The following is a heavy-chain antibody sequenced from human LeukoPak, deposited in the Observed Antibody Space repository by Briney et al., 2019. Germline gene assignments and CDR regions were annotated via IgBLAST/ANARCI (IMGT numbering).Heavy chain of an antibody. V-gene: IGHV3-48*04. CDR2: ISSSSSNI. CDR3: ARVGRSGWTVDY. CDR1: GFDFSTYS. D-gene: IGHD6-19*01. Sequence: AGGSLRLSCAASGFDFSTYSIDWVRQAPGKGLEWVSYISSSSSNIYHAYSVKGRFTISRDNAKNSLHVQMNSLRAEDTAVYYCARVGRSGWTVDYWGQGTLVTVSS. J-gene: IGHJ4*02.